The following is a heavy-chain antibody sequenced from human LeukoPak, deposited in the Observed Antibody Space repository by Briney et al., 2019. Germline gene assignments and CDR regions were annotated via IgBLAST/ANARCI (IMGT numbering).Heavy chain of an antibody. CDR3: ARAGRGRDTSHYYFDS. Sequence: GGSLRLSCAASGFSFSDSGMHRVRQAPGRGPENVAGIWFDESSQRYADSVEGRFTISRDNSKNTVFLQMRSVRVEDTAVYFCARAGRGRDTSHYYFDSWGRGTQVSVSS. J-gene: IGHJ4*02. D-gene: IGHD3-10*01. CDR1: GFSFSDSG. CDR2: IWFDESSQ. V-gene: IGHV3-33*08.